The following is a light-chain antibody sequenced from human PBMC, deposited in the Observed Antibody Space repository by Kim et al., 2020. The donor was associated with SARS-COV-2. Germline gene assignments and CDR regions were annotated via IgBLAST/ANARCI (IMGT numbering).Light chain of an antibody. J-gene: IGKJ4*01. Sequence: ASVGDRVTITCRASQGIASYLAWYQQKPGKAPNLLIYAASTLQSGVPSRFSGSGSGTDFTLTINSLQPEDLATYFCQQLYSFPLTFGGGTKVDIK. CDR3: QQLYSFPLT. V-gene: IGKV1-9*01. CDR2: AAS. CDR1: QGIASY.